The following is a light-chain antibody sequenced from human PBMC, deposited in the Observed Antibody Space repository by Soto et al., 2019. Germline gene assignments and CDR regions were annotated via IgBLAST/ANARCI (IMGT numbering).Light chain of an antibody. CDR1: QSVSSNY. CDR3: QQYDSSPHT. Sequence: LVLTQSPDPLSLSPVYRASLSCRASQSVSSNYLAWYQQKPGQAPRLLIYGASSRATGIPDRFSGSGSGTDFTLTISRLESEDFAVFYCQQYDSSPHTFGEGTKVDIK. J-gene: IGKJ4*02. V-gene: IGKV3-20*01. CDR2: GAS.